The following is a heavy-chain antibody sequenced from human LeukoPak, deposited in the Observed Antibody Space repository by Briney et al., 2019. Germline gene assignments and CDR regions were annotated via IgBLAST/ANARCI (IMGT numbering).Heavy chain of an antibody. D-gene: IGHD2-8*01. CDR2: INPSGGST. CDR3: ARDLVWTVGENWFDP. J-gene: IGHJ5*02. V-gene: IGHV1-46*01. Sequence: ASVKVSCKASGYTFTSYYMHWVRQAPGQGLEWMGIINPSGGSTSYAQKFQGRVTMTRDTTTSTVYMELSSLRSEDTAVYYCARDLVWTVGENWFDPWGQGTLVTVSS. CDR1: GYTFTSYY.